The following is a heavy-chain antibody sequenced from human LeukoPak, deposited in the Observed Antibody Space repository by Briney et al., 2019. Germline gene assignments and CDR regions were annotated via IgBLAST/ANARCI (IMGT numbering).Heavy chain of an antibody. CDR3: VGGSGYDRIDY. CDR1: GFTFSNYA. Sequence: PGGSLRLSCAASGFTFSNYAMSWVRQAPEKGLEWVSVISYGGGLTYYADSVKGRFTISRDNSKNTLYLQMNSLSAEDTAVYYCVGGSGYDRIDYWGQGTLVTVSS. J-gene: IGHJ4*02. V-gene: IGHV3-23*01. CDR2: ISYGGGLT. D-gene: IGHD5-12*01.